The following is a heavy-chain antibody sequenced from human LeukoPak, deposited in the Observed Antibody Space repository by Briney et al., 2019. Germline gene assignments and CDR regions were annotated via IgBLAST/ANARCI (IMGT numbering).Heavy chain of an antibody. CDR2: ITTSSTYI. D-gene: IGHD3-10*01. Sequence: PGGSLRLSCAASGFTFSSYTMNWVRQAPGKGLEWVSSITTSSTYIYYADSVRGRFTNPRDNAKNSLYLRMSSLRVEDTAVYYCARGEGYYASGSYYIDYWGQGTLVTVSS. CDR1: GFTFSSYT. CDR3: ARGEGYYASGSYYIDY. J-gene: IGHJ4*02. V-gene: IGHV3-21*01.